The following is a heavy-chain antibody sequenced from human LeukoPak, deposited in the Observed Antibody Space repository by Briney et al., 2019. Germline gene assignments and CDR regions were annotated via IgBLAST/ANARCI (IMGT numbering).Heavy chain of an antibody. J-gene: IGHJ4*02. D-gene: IGHD6-6*01. CDR1: GGSMNAYY. V-gene: IGHV4-59*08. CDR3: ATIAGSSSF. CDR2: IYYSGST. Sequence: PSETLSLTCTVSGGSMNAYYWTWSRQPPGKGLEWIGYIYYSGSTNYNPSLKSRLTISVDTSNNQFSLKLSSVTAADTAVYYCATIAGSSSFWGQGTLVTVSS.